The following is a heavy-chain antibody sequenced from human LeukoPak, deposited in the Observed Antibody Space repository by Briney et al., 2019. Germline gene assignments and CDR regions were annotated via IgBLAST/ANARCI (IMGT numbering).Heavy chain of an antibody. V-gene: IGHV4-34*01. CDR3: ARPRRYDFWSGFSD. CDR2: INHSGST. Sequence: SETLSLTCAVYGGSFSSYYWSWIRQPPGKGLEWIGEINHSGSTNYNPSLKSRVTISVDTSKNQFFLKVTSMTAADTAVYYCARPRRYDFWSGFSDWGHGTLVTVSS. J-gene: IGHJ4*01. D-gene: IGHD3-3*01. CDR1: GGSFSSYY.